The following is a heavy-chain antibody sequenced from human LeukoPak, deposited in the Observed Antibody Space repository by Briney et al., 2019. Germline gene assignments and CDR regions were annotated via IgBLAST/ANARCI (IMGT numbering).Heavy chain of an antibody. CDR2: IKQDGSEK. D-gene: IGHD3-3*01. V-gene: IGHV3-7*01. CDR1: GFTFSNYW. Sequence: PGVSLRLSCAASGFTFSNYWRSWVRQAPGKGLEWVANIKQDGSEKYYVDSVKGRSTISRDNAKNSLYLQMNSLRAEDTAVYYCARDPTIFGVVIVPDYWGQGTLVTVSS. J-gene: IGHJ4*02. CDR3: ARDPTIFGVVIVPDY.